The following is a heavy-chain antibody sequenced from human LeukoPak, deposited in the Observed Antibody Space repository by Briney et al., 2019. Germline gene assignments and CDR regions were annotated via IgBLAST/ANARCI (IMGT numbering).Heavy chain of an antibody. CDR3: ARDRRPYMIVVANDAFDI. CDR2: ISAYNGNT. Sequence: GASVKVSCKASGYTFTSYGISWVRQAPGQGLEWMGWISAYNGNTNYAQKLQGRVTMTTDTSTSTAYMELRSLRSDDTAVYYCARDRRPYMIVVANDAFDIWGQGTMVTVSS. D-gene: IGHD3-22*01. CDR1: GYTFTSYG. V-gene: IGHV1-18*01. J-gene: IGHJ3*02.